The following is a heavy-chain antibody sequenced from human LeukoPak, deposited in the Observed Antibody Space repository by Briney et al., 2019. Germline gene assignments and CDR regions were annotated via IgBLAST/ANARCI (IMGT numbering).Heavy chain of an antibody. CDR3: ARSTGSTMFIDY. D-gene: IGHD3-10*02. J-gene: IGHJ4*02. CDR1: GGSFSGYY. V-gene: IGHV4-34*01. Sequence: SETLSLTCAVYGGSFSGYYWSWIHQPPGKGLEWIGEINHSGSTDYNPSLKSRAAISVDTSKNQFSLKLSSVTAADTAVYYCARSTGSTMFIDYWGQGTLVTVSS. CDR2: INHSGST.